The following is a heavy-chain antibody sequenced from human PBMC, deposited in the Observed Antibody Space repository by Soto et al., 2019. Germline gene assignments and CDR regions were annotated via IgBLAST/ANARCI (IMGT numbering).Heavy chain of an antibody. J-gene: IGHJ4*02. CDR2: IYWDDDK. Sequence: QITLKESGPTLVKPTQTLTLTCTFSGFSLSSTRMAVGWIRQPPGKALEWLALIYWDDDKRYSPFLKSRLTNTKDTSKNPVVLTMSTMDPVETASYYCAHIVVAGLGYYFDYWGQGTLVTVSS. CDR3: AHIVVAGLGYYFDY. CDR1: GFSLSSTRMA. D-gene: IGHD6-19*01. V-gene: IGHV2-5*02.